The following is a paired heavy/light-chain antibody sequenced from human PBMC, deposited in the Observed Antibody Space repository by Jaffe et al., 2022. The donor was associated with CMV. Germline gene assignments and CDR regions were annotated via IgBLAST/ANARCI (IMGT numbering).Light chain of an antibody. J-gene: IGLJ1*01. CDR1: SSNIGSNY. Sequence: QSVLTQPPSASGTPGQRVTISCSGGSSNIGSNYVYWSQQLPGTAPKLLICRNNQRPSGVPDRFSGSKSGTSASLAISGLRSEDEADYYCAAWDDSLSGFVFGTGTKVTVL. V-gene: IGLV1-47*01. CDR3: AAWDDSLSGFV. CDR2: RNN.
Heavy chain of an antibody. V-gene: IGHV1-46*01. CDR1: GYTFTSNY. D-gene: IGHD1-7*01. J-gene: IGHJ4*02. CDR2: INPSGGST. Sequence: QVQLVQSGAEVKKPGASVKVSCKASGYTFTSNYLHWVRQAPGQGLEWMGIINPSGGSTNYAQKFQGRVTMTRDTSTSTVYMELSSLRSDDTAVYYCARGGWELNERDLFTLGYWGQGTLVTVSS. CDR3: ARGGWELNERDLFTLGY.